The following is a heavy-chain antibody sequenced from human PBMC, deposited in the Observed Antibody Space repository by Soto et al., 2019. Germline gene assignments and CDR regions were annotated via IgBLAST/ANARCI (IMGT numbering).Heavy chain of an antibody. CDR1: GESFNDYY. CDR2: INHSGIT. Sequence: SETLSLTCGVYGESFNDYYWNWIRQAPGKGLEWIGEINHSGITNYNASLKSRVTISVDTSKKQLSLKVFSVTAADTALYYCARFSGSYYYAMDVWGQGSTVTVSS. CDR3: ARFSGSYYYAMDV. J-gene: IGHJ6*02. V-gene: IGHV4-34*01. D-gene: IGHD6-19*01.